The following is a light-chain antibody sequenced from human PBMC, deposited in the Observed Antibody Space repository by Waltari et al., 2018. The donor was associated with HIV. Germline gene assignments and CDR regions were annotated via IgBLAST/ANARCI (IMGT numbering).Light chain of an antibody. CDR1: QYINTF. J-gene: IGKJ1*01. CDR3: QQSYTAPWT. CDR2: VAS. Sequence: DIQMTQSPSSLSASVGDRVTITCRASQYINTFLNWYQQKPGKAPKLLISVASNLQTGVPSRFTGSGSGTDFTLTLSSLQHEDCATYYCQQSYTAPWTFGQGTKV. V-gene: IGKV1-39*01.